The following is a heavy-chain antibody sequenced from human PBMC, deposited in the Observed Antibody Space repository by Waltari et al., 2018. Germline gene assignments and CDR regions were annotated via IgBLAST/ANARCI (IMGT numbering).Heavy chain of an antibody. CDR2: INHSGST. Sequence: QVQLQQWGAGLLKPSETLSLTCAVYGGSFSGYYWSWIRQPPGKGLEWIGEINHSGSTNYNPSLKSRVTISVDTSKNQFSLKLSSVTAADTAVYYCAIFSGPTVTTHLDAFDIWGQGTMVTVSS. CDR1: GGSFSGYY. D-gene: IGHD4-17*01. V-gene: IGHV4-34*01. J-gene: IGHJ3*02. CDR3: AIFSGPTVTTHLDAFDI.